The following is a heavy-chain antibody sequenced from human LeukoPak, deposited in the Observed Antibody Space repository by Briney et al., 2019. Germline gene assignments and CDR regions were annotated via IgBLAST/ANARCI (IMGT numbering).Heavy chain of an antibody. V-gene: IGHV4-59*01. D-gene: IGHD6-19*01. CDR1: GGSISSYY. J-gene: IGHJ3*02. CDR2: IYYSGST. Sequence: PLETLSLTCTVSGGSISSYYWSWIRQPPGKGLEWIGYIYYSGSTNYNPSLKSRVTISVDTSKNQFSLKLSSVTAADTAVYYCAREADSSGWYGDAFDIWGQGTMVTVSS. CDR3: AREADSSGWYGDAFDI.